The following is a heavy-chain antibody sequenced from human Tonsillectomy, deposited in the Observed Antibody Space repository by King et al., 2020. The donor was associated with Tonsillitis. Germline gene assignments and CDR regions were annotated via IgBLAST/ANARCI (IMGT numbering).Heavy chain of an antibody. CDR3: ARGSYRPVGEFDY. J-gene: IGHJ4*02. Sequence: VQLVQSGAEVKKPGASVKVSCKASGYTFIGYYMHWVRQAPGQGLEWMGWINPNSGGTNYAQKFQGRVTMTRDPSISTAYMELNRLRSDDTAVYYCARGSYRPVGEFDYWGQGTLVTVSS. D-gene: IGHD3-16*02. V-gene: IGHV1-2*02. CDR1: GYTFIGYY. CDR2: INPNSGGT.